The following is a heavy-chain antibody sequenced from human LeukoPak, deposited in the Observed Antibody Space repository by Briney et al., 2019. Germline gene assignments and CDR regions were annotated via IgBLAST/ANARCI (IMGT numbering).Heavy chain of an antibody. V-gene: IGHV3-30*02. CDR3: AKDWAIAGSYYCMDV. CDR2: IQYDGSNK. CDR1: GFTFSSYG. Sequence: GGSLRLSCAASGFTFSSYGMHWVRQAPGKGLEWVAFIQYDGSNKYYADSVKGRFTISRDNSKNTLYLQMNSLRAEDTAVYYCAKDWAIAGSYYCMDVWGKGTTVTISS. J-gene: IGHJ6*03. D-gene: IGHD2-2*01.